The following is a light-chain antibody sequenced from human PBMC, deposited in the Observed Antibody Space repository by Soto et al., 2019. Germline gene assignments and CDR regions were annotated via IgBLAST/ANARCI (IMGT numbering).Light chain of an antibody. V-gene: IGKV1-33*01. J-gene: IGKJ5*01. CDR2: DAS. Sequence: IQMTQSRSSLSASVGDRVTITCQSSQDISNYLNWYQQKPGKAPKLLIYDASNLETGVPSRCSGSGSGTDVTFTISRLQAEDIATYYCQQYDNHITFGQGTRLEIK. CDR3: QQYDNHIT. CDR1: QDISNY.